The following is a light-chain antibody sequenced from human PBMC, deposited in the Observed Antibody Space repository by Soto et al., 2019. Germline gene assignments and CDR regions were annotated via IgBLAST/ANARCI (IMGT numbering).Light chain of an antibody. J-gene: IGKJ4*01. CDR3: QQFSSYPLT. CDR2: DAS. V-gene: IGKV3-20*01. Sequence: EFLLTQSPGTPSFSPGERATPSCRASQTVRNNYLAWYQQKPGQAPRLLIYDASSRATGIPDRFSGGGSGTDFTLTISRLEPEDFAVYYCQQFSSYPLTFGGGTKVDIK. CDR1: QTVRNNY.